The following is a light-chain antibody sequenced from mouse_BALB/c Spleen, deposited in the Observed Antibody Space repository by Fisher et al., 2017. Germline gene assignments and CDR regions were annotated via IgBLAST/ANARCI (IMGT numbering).Light chain of an antibody. Sequence: IVITQSTAIMSASLGEEITLTCSASSSVSYMHWYQQKSGTSPKLLIYSTSNLASGVPVRFSGSGSGTFYSLTINSMEAEDAATYYCQQRSSYPPTFGAGTKL. CDR2: STS. V-gene: IGKV4-80*01. CDR3: QQRSSYPPT. CDR1: SSVSY. J-gene: IGKJ5*01.